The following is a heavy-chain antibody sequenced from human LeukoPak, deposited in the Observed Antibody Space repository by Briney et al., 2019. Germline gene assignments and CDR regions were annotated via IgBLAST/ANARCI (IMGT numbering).Heavy chain of an antibody. CDR3: ARRSGIAVAGAFDY. D-gene: IGHD6-19*01. J-gene: IGHJ4*02. Sequence: PGGSLRLSCAASGFTFSNYAMHWVRQTPGKGLEWVSSISGGDATTYYADSVKGRFTISRDNSKNTLYLQMNSLRAEDTAVYYCARRSGIAVAGAFDYWGQGTLVTVSS. CDR2: ISGGDATT. CDR1: GFTFSNYA. V-gene: IGHV3-23*01.